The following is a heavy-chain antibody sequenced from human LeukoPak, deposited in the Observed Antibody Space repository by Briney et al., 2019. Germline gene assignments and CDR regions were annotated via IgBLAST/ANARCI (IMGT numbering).Heavy chain of an antibody. CDR1: GFTFDDYA. CDR3: VRDSYWLGGTIGAFDI. Sequence: PGGSLRLSCAASGFTFDDYAMHWVRQAPGKGLEWVSGISWNSGRINYADSVKGRFTISRDNAKNSLYLQINSLRAEDTAVYYCVRDSYWLGGTIGAFDIWGQGTMVTVSS. V-gene: IGHV3-9*01. CDR2: ISWNSGRI. J-gene: IGHJ3*02. D-gene: IGHD3-10*01.